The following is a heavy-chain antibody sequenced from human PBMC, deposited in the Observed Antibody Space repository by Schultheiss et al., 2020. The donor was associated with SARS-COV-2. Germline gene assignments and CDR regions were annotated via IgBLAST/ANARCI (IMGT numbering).Heavy chain of an antibody. V-gene: IGHV3-30*18. CDR2: ISYDGSNK. Sequence: GGSLRLSCAASGFTFSSYGFHWVRQAPGKGLEWVAVISYDGSNKYYGDSVKGRFTISRDNFKNTVYLQMDSLTVEDTAVYYCAKDIAFQWARNYGMDVWGHGTTVTVSS. CDR3: AKDIAFQWARNYGMDV. J-gene: IGHJ6*02. CDR1: GFTFSSYG. D-gene: IGHD1-26*01.